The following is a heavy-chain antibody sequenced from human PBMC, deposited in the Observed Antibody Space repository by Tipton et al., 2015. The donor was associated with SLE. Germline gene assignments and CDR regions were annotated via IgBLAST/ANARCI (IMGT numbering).Heavy chain of an antibody. V-gene: IGHV4-34*01. Sequence: TLSLTCAVYGRSFIGSYWTWIRRPPGKGLEWIGDIDHSGVTHYNPSLKSRVTISRDTSGNQFSLNLSSVTASDTAVYFCTRALDALDIWGQGIMVTVSS. CDR2: IDHSGVT. J-gene: IGHJ3*02. CDR1: GRSFIGSY. CDR3: TRALDALDI.